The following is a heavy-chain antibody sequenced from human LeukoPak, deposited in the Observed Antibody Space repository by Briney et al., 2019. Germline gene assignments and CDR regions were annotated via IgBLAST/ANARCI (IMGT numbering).Heavy chain of an antibody. CDR3: ANLNAPYWGNFDY. Sequence: PGGSLRLSCAASGFTFSDYYMTWVRQAPGQGLDWVSAISDSGVTAYYADSVKGRFTISRDNSKSTLYLQMNSLRAEDTAVYYCANLNAPYWGNFDYWGQGTLVTVSS. CDR1: GFTFSDYY. CDR2: ISDSGVTA. V-gene: IGHV3-23*01. D-gene: IGHD3-16*01. J-gene: IGHJ4*02.